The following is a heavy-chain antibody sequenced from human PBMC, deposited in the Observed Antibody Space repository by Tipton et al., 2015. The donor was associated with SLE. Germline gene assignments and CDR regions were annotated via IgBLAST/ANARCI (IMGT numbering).Heavy chain of an antibody. CDR2: ILWKTGDR. CDR3: VRDRGVVTAALGY. V-gene: IGHV3-9*01. D-gene: IGHD2-15*01. CDR1: GFIFSSYE. J-gene: IGHJ4*02. Sequence: SLRLSCAVSGFIFSSYEMNWVRQVPGKGLEWVSGILWKTGDRGYTDSVRGRFTISRDTAKNSLYLQMNSLRPEDTALYYCVRDRGVVTAALGYWGQGTQVTVSS.